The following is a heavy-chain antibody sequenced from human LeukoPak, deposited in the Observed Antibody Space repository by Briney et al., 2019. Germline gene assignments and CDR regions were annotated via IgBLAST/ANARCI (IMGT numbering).Heavy chain of an antibody. CDR3: ARGSGYVYY. Sequence: SETLSLTCTVSGGSISSYYWSWIRQPPGKGLEWLESIYYTGSTNYHPSLKSRVTISLDTSKNQFSLKLNSVTAADTAVYYCARGSGYVYYWGQGTLVTVSS. V-gene: IGHV4-59*01. D-gene: IGHD5-12*01. CDR2: IYYTGST. J-gene: IGHJ4*02. CDR1: GGSISSYY.